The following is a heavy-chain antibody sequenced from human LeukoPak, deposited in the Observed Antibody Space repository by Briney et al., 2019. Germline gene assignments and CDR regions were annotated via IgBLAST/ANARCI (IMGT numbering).Heavy chain of an antibody. CDR2: INHSGST. V-gene: IGHV4-34*01. CDR1: GGSFSGYY. D-gene: IGHD2-2*01. Sequence: PSETLSLTCAVYGGSFSGYYWSWIRQPPGKGLEWIGEINHSGSTNYNPSLRSRVTISVDTSKNQFSLKLSSVTAADTAVYYCGRHPHLGYCSSTTSPALYYYNRDVGGKGPTSTVS. J-gene: IGHJ6*03. CDR3: GRHPHLGYCSSTTSPALYYYNRDV.